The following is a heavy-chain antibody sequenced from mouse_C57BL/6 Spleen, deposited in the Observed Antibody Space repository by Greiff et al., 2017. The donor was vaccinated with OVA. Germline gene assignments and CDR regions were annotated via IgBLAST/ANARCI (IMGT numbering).Heavy chain of an antibody. D-gene: IGHD2-4*01. J-gene: IGHJ2*01. V-gene: IGHV1-64*01. Sequence: QVQLQQPGAELVKPGASVKLSCKASGYTFTSYWMHWVKQRPGQGLEWIGMIHPNSGSTNYNEKFKSKATLTVDTSSSTAYMQLSSLTSEDSAVYYCARSDYDRYYFDYWGQGTTLTVSS. CDR2: IHPNSGST. CDR3: ARSDYDRYYFDY. CDR1: GYTFTSYW.